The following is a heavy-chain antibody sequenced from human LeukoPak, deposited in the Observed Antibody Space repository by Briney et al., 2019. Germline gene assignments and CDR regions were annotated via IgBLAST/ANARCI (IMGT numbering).Heavy chain of an antibody. J-gene: IGHJ4*02. V-gene: IGHV4-59*01. CDR1: GGSISSYY. Sequence: SETLSLTCTVSGGSISSYYWSWIRQPPGKGLEWIGYIYYSGSTNYNPSLKSRVTISVDTSKNQFSLKLSSVTAADTAVYYCARERGYGGNIDYWGQGTLVTVSS. D-gene: IGHD4-23*01. CDR2: IYYSGST. CDR3: ARERGYGGNIDY.